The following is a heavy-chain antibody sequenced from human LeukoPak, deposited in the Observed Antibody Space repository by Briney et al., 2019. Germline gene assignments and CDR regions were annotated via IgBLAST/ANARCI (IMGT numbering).Heavy chain of an antibody. CDR3: ARADSGYDWVAVGLFES. CDR1: GGSISSSSYY. D-gene: IGHD5-12*01. V-gene: IGHV4-39*07. J-gene: IGHJ4*02. CDR2: INHSGST. Sequence: PSETLSLTCTVSGGSISSSSYYWSWIRQPPGKGLEWIGEINHSGSTNYNPSLKSRVTISVDTSKNQFSLKLNSVTAADTAVYYCARADSGYDWVAVGLFESWGQGTLVTVSS.